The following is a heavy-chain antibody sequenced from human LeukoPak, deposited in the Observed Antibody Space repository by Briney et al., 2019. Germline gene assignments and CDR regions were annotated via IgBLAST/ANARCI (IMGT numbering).Heavy chain of an antibody. D-gene: IGHD4-17*01. Sequence: SETLSLTCTFSGDSLKGYYWGWIRQPAGKGLEWIGRIFTSGITKYSPSLRSRVTMSIDTSKNQSSLKLSSVTAADTAVYYCARVDGDYGKGFDPWGQGTLVTVSS. CDR1: GDSLKGYY. CDR2: IFTSGIT. CDR3: ARVDGDYGKGFDP. J-gene: IGHJ5*02. V-gene: IGHV4-4*07.